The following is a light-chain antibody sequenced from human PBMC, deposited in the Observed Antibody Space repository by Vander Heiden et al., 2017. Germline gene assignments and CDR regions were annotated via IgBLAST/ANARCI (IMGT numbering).Light chain of an antibody. CDR3: QQYDNLPFT. Sequence: SPSSLSASVGDRVTITCQASQDISNYLNWYQQKPGKAPKLLIYDASNLETGVPSRFSGSGSGTDFTFTISSLQPEDIATYYCQQYDNLPFTFGPGTKVEIK. CDR2: DAS. V-gene: IGKV1-33*01. CDR1: QDISNY. J-gene: IGKJ3*01.